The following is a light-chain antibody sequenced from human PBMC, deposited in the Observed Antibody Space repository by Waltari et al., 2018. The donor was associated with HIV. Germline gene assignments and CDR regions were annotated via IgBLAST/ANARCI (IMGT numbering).Light chain of an antibody. CDR2: EVS. Sequence: QSVLTQPASVSGSPGQSVTISCTGTSSDFGFDNYVSWYQQYPGKAPTLIIYEVSSRPAGFSDRCSGSKSGNTASLTISGLQNEDEADYFCTSYTTSDTLRFGGGTKVTVL. CDR1: SSDFGFDNY. J-gene: IGLJ3*02. CDR3: TSYTTSDTLR. V-gene: IGLV2-14*01.